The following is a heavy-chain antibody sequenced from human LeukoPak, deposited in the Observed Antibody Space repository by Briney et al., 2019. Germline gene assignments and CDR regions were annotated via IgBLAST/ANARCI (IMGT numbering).Heavy chain of an antibody. CDR1: GFTFSSYA. CDR2: ISYDGSNK. V-gene: IGHV3-30*04. J-gene: IGHJ4*02. CDR3: ASPSGGNRYYFDY. Sequence: GRSLRLSCAASGFTFSSYAMHWVRQAPGKGLEWVAVISYDGSNKYYADSVKGRFTISRDNSKNPLYLQMNSLRAEDTAVYYCASPSGGNRYYFDYWGQGTLVTVSS. D-gene: IGHD4-23*01.